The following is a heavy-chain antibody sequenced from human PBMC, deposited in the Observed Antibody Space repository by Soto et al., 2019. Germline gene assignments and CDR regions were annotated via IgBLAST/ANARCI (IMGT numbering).Heavy chain of an antibody. J-gene: IGHJ5*02. CDR3: AIGGDYFLSRSCFDP. Sequence: ASVKVSCKASGYTFSNYGIHWVRQAPGQRLEWMGLINAGNGNTKYSQKFQGRVTITADESTSTAYLDLSSLRSEDTAVYYCAIGGDYFLSRSCFDPWGQGTLVTVSS. CDR1: GYTFSNYG. D-gene: IGHD4-17*01. CDR2: INAGNGNT. V-gene: IGHV1-3*01.